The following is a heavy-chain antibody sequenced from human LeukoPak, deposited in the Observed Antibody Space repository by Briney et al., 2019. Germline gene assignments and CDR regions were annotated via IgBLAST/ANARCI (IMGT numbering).Heavy chain of an antibody. CDR1: GFTVSSNY. J-gene: IGHJ3*02. Sequence: GGSLRLSCAASGFTVSSNYMSWVRQAPGKGLEWVSVIYSGGSTYYADSVKGRFTISRDNSKNTLYLQMNSLRAEDTAVYYCARGFYGDYSQFAFDIWGQGTMVTVSS. CDR2: IYSGGST. V-gene: IGHV3-53*01. CDR3: ARGFYGDYSQFAFDI. D-gene: IGHD4-17*01.